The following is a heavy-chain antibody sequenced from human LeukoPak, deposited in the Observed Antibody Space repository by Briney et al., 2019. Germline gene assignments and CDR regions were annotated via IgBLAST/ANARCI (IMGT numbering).Heavy chain of an antibody. CDR2: ISYDGSNK. J-gene: IGHJ4*02. CDR1: GFTFSSYG. V-gene: IGHV3-30*18. Sequence: GRSLRLSCAASGFTFSSYGMHWVRQAPGKGLEWVAVISYDGSNKYYADSVKGRFTISRDNSKNTLYLQMNSLRAEDTAVYYCAKDGSYRYEMVYWGQGTLVTVSS. CDR3: AKDGSYRYEMVY. D-gene: IGHD5-18*01.